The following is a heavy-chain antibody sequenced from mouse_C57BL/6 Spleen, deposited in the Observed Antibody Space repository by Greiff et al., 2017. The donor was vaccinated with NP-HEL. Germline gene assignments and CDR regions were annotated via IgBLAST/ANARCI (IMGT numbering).Heavy chain of an antibody. CDR3: ATNYYGSSFDY. D-gene: IGHD1-1*01. J-gene: IGHJ2*01. Sequence: QVQLKQSGAELAKPGASVKLSCKASGYTFTSYWMHWVKQRPGQGLEWIGYINPSSGYTKYNQKFKDKATLTADKSSSTAYIQLSSLTYEDSAVYYCATNYYGSSFDYWGQGTTLTVSS. CDR2: INPSSGYT. V-gene: IGHV1-7*01. CDR1: GYTFTSYW.